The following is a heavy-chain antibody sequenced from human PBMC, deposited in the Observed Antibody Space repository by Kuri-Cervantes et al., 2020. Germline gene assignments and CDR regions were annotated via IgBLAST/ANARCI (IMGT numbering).Heavy chain of an antibody. CDR3: AKSGRVVLELDY. D-gene: IGHD1-1*01. CDR2: TYYVGHT. V-gene: IGHV4-61*08. J-gene: IGHJ4*02. CDR1: GDSVSGGVYY. Sequence: SETLSLTCTISGDSVSGGVYYWGWIRQPPGKGLEWIGHTYYVGHTDYNPSLRSRTAMSVDTSKNQFSLNLRSVTAADTALYYCAKSGRVVLELDYWGQGILVTVSS.